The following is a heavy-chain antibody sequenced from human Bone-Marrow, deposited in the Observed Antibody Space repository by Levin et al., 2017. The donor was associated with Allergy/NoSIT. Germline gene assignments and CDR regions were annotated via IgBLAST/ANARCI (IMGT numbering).Heavy chain of an antibody. V-gene: IGHV3-11*05. D-gene: IGHD6-19*01. CDR1: GFTFSDYY. CDR3: ARVTSSGWYQGYYFDY. J-gene: IGHJ4*02. CDR2: ISSSSSYT. Sequence: PGESLKISCAASGFTFSDYYMSWIRQAPGKGLEWVSYISSSSSYTNYADSVKGRFTISRDNAKNSLYLQMNSLRAEDTAVYYCARVTSSGWYQGYYFDYWGQGTLVTVSS.